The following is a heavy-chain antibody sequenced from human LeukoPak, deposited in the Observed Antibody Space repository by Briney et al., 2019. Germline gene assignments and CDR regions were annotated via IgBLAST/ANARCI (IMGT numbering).Heavy chain of an antibody. CDR2: INPNSGGT. Sequence: GASVKVSCKASGYTFTGYYMHWVRQAPGQGLEWMGRINPNSGGTNYAQKLQGRVTMTRDTFISTAYMELSRLRSDDTAVYYCARDLGITFGGVISFDYWGQGTLVTVSS. V-gene: IGHV1-2*06. J-gene: IGHJ4*02. CDR3: ARDLGITFGGVISFDY. CDR1: GYTFTGYY. D-gene: IGHD3-16*02.